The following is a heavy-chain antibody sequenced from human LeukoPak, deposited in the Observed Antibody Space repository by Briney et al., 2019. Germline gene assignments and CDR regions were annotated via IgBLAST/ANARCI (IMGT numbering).Heavy chain of an antibody. CDR2: IYYSGST. CDR1: GGSIFSYY. Sequence: SETLSLTCTVSGGSIFSYYWSWIRQPPGKGLEWMGYIYYSGSTNYNPSLKSRVTISVDTSKNQFSLRVSSVTAADTAVYYCARHLNNCGDDCYTFDYWGQGTLVTVSS. J-gene: IGHJ4*02. CDR3: ARHLNNCGDDCYTFDY. V-gene: IGHV4-59*08. D-gene: IGHD2-21*01.